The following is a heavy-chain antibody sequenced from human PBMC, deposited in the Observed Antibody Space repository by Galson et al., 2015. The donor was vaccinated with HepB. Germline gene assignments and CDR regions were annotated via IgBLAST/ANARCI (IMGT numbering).Heavy chain of an antibody. CDR2: ISSDGTNK. V-gene: IGHV3-30*03. CDR3: ARCNSYGRTFDD. J-gene: IGHJ4*02. CDR1: GFTFSNYE. Sequence: SLRLSCAASGFTFSNYEMHWVRQAPGKGLEWVAVISSDGTNKYYADSVQGRFTISRDSFKNTLYLQMNSLRGEDTAVYYCARCNSYGRTFDDWGQGTLVTVSS. D-gene: IGHD5-18*01.